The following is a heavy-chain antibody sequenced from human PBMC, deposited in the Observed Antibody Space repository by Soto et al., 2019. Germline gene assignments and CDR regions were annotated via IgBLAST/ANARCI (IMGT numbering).Heavy chain of an antibody. Sequence: PGWSLRLSCVASGFSFSSYDMSWVRQAPGKGLEWVSFIIGNSGTTYYADSVKGRFTISRDNSKNTLYLQMSRLGAEDTAAYYCAKGSTYSFYFDHWGQGTLVTVS. D-gene: IGHD5-18*01. CDR2: IIGNSGTT. J-gene: IGHJ4*01. CDR1: GFSFSSYD. V-gene: IGHV3-23*01. CDR3: AKGSTYSFYFDH.